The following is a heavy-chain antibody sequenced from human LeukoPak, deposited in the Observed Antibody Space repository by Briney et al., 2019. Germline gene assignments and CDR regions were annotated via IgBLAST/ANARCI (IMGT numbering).Heavy chain of an antibody. J-gene: IGHJ4*02. V-gene: IGHV1-69*04. Sequence: ASVKVSCKASGGTFSSYAISWVRQAPGQGLEWMGRIIPILGIANYAQKFQGRVTITADKSTSTAYMELSSLRSEDTAVYYCASFAPTAAGDFDYWGQGTLVAVSS. CDR2: IIPILGIA. D-gene: IGHD6-13*01. CDR3: ASFAPTAAGDFDY. CDR1: GGTFSSYA.